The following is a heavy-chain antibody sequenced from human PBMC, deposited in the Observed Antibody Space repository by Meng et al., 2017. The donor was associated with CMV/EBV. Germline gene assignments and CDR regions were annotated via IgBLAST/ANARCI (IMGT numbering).Heavy chain of an antibody. CDR2: ISSSSSYI. D-gene: IGHD3-3*01. CDR3: ARDGYYDFWSGYYAKNWFDP. Sequence: FSSYWMHWVRQAPGKGLEWVSSISSSSSYIYYADSVKGRFTISRDNAKNSLYLQMNSLRAEDTAVYYCARDGYYDFWSGYYAKNWFDPWGQGTLVTVSS. CDR1: FSSYW. V-gene: IGHV3-21*01. J-gene: IGHJ5*02.